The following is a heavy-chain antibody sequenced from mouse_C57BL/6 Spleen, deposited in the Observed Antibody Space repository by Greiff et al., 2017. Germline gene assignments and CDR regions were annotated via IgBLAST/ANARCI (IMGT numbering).Heavy chain of an antibody. CDR1: GYTFTGYG. Sequence: VQLKQSGAGLMKPGASVKLSCKATGYTFTGYGIEWVKQRPGNGLEWIGGILPGSGSTNYNEKLKGKATFTADTSSNTAYMQLSSLTTEDSAIYYCARGLGDGYFDYWGQGTTLTVSS. J-gene: IGHJ2*01. CDR2: ILPGSGST. V-gene: IGHV1-9*01. D-gene: IGHD2-3*01. CDR3: ARGLGDGYFDY.